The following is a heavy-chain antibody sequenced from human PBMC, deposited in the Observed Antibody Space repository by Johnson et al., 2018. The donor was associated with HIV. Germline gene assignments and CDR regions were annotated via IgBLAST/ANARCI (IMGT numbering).Heavy chain of an antibody. CDR2: INWRGANI. V-gene: IGHV3-20*04. CDR1: GFTFDDYG. D-gene: IGHD6-13*01. Sequence: VQLVESGGGIVRQGGSLRLSCAASGFTFDDYGMTWVRQAPGKGLEWVSGINWRGANIGYADSLKGRFTISRDNARNSLYLELNSLRVEDTALYYCAKGKGAAAGLDAFDIWGQGTMVTVSS. J-gene: IGHJ3*02. CDR3: AKGKGAAAGLDAFDI.